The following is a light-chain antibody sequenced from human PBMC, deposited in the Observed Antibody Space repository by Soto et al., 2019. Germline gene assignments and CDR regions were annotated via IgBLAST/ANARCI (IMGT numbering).Light chain of an antibody. CDR2: SND. V-gene: IGLV1-44*01. CDR3: AVWDDSLNAWV. J-gene: IGLJ3*02. Sequence: QTVLTQPPSASGTPGQSVTISCSGSTSNIGSNTVNWYQQLPGTAPKLLVYSNDQRPSGVPDRFSASKSGTSAFLAISGLQSEDEADYDCAVWDDSLNAWVFGGGPKVTVL. CDR1: TSNIGSNT.